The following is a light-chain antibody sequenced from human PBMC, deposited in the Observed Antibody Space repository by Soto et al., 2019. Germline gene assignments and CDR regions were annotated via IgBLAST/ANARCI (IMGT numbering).Light chain of an antibody. Sequence: VLTQPPSVSGAPGQRVTISCTGSSSNIGANYDAHWYQHRPGTAPKLLIFGNNNRPSGVPDRFSGSKSGTPASLAITGLQAEDEGDYYCQSYDSTLSARYVFGTGTKVTVL. J-gene: IGLJ1*01. CDR3: QSYDSTLSARYV. CDR1: SSNIGANYD. V-gene: IGLV1-40*01. CDR2: GNN.